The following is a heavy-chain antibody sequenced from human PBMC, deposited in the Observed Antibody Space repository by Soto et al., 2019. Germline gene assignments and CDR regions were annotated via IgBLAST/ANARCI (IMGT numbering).Heavy chain of an antibody. CDR2: VSTNGAT. D-gene: IGHD3-9*01. J-gene: IGHJ6*02. CDR1: DDFISSYY. CDR3: ARADYEILTGSYAMDV. Sequence: SETLSLTCTVSDDFISSYYWNWIRQPAEKGLEWIGRVSTNGATNYNPSLESRVTMSVDTSKNQFSLKLTSVTAADTAVYFCARADYEILTGSYAMDVWGQGTTVTVSS. V-gene: IGHV4-4*07.